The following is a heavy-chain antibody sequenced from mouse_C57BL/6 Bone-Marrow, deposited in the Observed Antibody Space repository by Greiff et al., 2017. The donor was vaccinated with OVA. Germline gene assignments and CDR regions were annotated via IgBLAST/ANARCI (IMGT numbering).Heavy chain of an antibody. CDR2: IYPSDSET. D-gene: IGHD2-3*01. Sequence: VQLQQPGAELVRPGSSVKLSCKASGYTFTSYWMDWVKQRPGQGLEWIGNIYPSDSETHYNQKFKDKATLTVDKSSSTAYMQLSSLTSEDSAVYDGARGDGYYVGFAYWGQGTLVTVSA. V-gene: IGHV1-61*01. J-gene: IGHJ3*01. CDR1: GYTFTSYW. CDR3: ARGDGYYVGFAY.